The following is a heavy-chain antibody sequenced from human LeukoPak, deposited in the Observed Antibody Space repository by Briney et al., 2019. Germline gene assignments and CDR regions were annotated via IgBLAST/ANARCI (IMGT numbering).Heavy chain of an antibody. J-gene: IGHJ4*02. CDR3: ARDPGLWFGDPSPYFDY. CDR1: GFTFSSYG. Sequence: RGSLRLSCAASGFTFSSYGMHWVRQAPGKGLEWVAVIWYDGSNKYYADPVKGRFTISRDNSKNTLYLQMNSLRAEDTAVYYCARDPGLWFGDPSPYFDYWGQGTLVTVSS. D-gene: IGHD3-10*01. V-gene: IGHV3-33*01. CDR2: IWYDGSNK.